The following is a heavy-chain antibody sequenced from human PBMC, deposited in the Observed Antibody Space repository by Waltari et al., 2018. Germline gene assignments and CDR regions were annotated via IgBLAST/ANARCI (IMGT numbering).Heavy chain of an antibody. CDR3: ASARGYGTGWYGVNDY. CDR2: IQSCGKT. V-gene: IGHV3-23*01. Sequence: EVQLLESGGGLVQPGGSLRLSCAASGFIFSSYVMSWVRQAPGKGLEWVSAIQSCGKTYYADSVGGRFAISRDNSKNTQYLQMDGLRAEDTAVYYCASARGYGTGWYGVNDYWGQGTLVTVSS. J-gene: IGHJ4*02. D-gene: IGHD6-19*01. CDR1: GFIFSSYV.